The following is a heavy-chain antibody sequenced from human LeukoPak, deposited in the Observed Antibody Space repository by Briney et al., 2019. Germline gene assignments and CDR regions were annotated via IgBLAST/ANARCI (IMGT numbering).Heavy chain of an antibody. CDR1: VGSISSYY. D-gene: IGHD5-18*01. J-gene: IGHJ6*03. V-gene: IGHV4-59*01. CDR3: ARAGDSYGYNYYYMDV. Sequence: SETLSLTCTVSVGSISSYYWSWIRQPPGKGLEWIGYIYYSGSTNYNPSLKSRVTISVDTSKNQFSLKLSSVTAADTAVYYCARAGDSYGYNYYYMDVWGKGTTVTVSS. CDR2: IYYSGST.